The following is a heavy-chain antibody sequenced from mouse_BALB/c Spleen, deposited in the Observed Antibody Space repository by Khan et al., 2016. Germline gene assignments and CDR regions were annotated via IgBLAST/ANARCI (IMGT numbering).Heavy chain of an antibody. J-gene: IGHJ3*01. CDR3: TRDGTVPGFAY. V-gene: IGHV5-6-4*01. Sequence: EVELVEAGGGLVKPGGSLKLSCAASGCTFSSYAMSWVRQTPEKRLEWVATISSGGTYTYYPDSVKGRFTISRDNAKNTLYLQLSSLRTEDTAMYYCTRDGTVPGFAYWGQGTLVTVSA. CDR1: GCTFSSYA. CDR2: ISSGGTYT. D-gene: IGHD1-1*01.